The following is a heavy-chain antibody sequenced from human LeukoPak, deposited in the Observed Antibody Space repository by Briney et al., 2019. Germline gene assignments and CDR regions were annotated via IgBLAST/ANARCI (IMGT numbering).Heavy chain of an antibody. CDR3: ARDPYYGEVSSFDP. V-gene: IGHV7-4-1*02. Sequence: ASVKVSCEASGYIFTNYAMNWVRQAPGQGLEWMGWINTNTGNPTYAQGFTGRFVFSLDTSVSTAYLQISSLKAEDTAVYYCARDPYYGEVSSFDPWGQGTLVTVSS. D-gene: IGHD3-10*01. J-gene: IGHJ5*02. CDR1: GYIFTNYA. CDR2: INTNTGNP.